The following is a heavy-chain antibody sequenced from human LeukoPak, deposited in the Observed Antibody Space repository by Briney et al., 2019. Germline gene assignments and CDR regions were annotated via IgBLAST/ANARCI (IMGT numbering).Heavy chain of an antibody. CDR2: IYHSGST. Sequence: SETLSLTCTVSGYSISSGYYWGWIRQPPGKGLEWIGSIYHSGSTYYNPSLKSRVTISVDTSKNQFSLKLSSVTAADTAVYYCARDVRFRGYSYGFANYYYYYMDVWGKGTTVTVSS. V-gene: IGHV4-38-2*02. CDR3: ARDVRFRGYSYGFANYYYYYMDV. CDR1: GYSISSGYY. D-gene: IGHD5-18*01. J-gene: IGHJ6*03.